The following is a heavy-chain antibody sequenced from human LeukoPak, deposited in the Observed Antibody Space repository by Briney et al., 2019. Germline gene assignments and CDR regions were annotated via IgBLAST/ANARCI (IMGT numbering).Heavy chain of an antibody. CDR2: IYTSGST. CDR3: ARLRWLKPFDY. Sequence: SETLSLTCTVSGGSLSSYYWNWIRQPAGKGLEWIGRIYTSGSTNYNPSLKSRVTMSVDTSKNQFSLKLSSVTAADTAVYYCARLRWLKPFDYWGQGTLVTVSS. J-gene: IGHJ4*02. D-gene: IGHD5-12*01. CDR1: GGSLSSYY. V-gene: IGHV4-4*07.